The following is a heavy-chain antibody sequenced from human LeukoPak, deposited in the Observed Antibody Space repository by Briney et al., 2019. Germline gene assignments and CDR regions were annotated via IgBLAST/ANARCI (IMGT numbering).Heavy chain of an antibody. J-gene: IGHJ6*04. CDR1: GFTFSSYE. V-gene: IGHV3-48*03. CDR2: ISSSGSTI. CDR3: AREALGYCSSTSCYSEYIMDV. Sequence: GGSLRLSCAASGFTFSSYEMNWVRQAPGKGLEWVSYISSSGSTIYYADSVKGRFTISRDNAKNSLYLQMNSLRAEDTAVYYCAREALGYCSSTSCYSEYIMDVWGKGTTVTISS. D-gene: IGHD2-2*01.